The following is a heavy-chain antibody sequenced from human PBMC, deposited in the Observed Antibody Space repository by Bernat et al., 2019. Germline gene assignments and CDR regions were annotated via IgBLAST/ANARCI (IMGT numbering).Heavy chain of an antibody. CDR2: ISGSGGTR. J-gene: IGHJ4*02. CDR3: AKCSIVFGGAFDS. V-gene: IGHV3-23*01. Sequence: EVQLLESGGGLVQPGGSLRLSCTASGFTFSSYGMNGVGQTPGKGLEWVSVISGSGGTRNYADSVKGRFTISRDNSKNTLYLETNSLRADDTAMYFCAKCSIVFGGAFDSWGQGTLVTVSS. CDR1: GFTFSSYG. D-gene: IGHD3-16*01.